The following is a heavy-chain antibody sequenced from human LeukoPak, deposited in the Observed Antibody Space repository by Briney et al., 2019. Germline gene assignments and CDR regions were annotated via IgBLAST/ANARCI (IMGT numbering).Heavy chain of an antibody. CDR2: ISGSGDNT. CDR1: GFTFSTYA. J-gene: IGHJ4*02. Sequence: GGSLRLSCAASGFTFSTYAMNWVRQAPGQGLEWVSGISGSGDNTYYADSVRGRFTISRDKSKSTVYLQMNSLGVKDTAIYYCARGRKLGAPTYFFDYWGQGTLVTVSS. CDR3: ARGRKLGAPTYFFDY. D-gene: IGHD1-26*01. V-gene: IGHV3-23*01.